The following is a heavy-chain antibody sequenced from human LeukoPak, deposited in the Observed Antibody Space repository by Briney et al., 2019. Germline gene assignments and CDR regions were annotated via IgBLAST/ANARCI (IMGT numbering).Heavy chain of an antibody. CDR2: INAGNGNT. D-gene: IGHD3-3*01. CDR3: ARDLSITIFGVVIKRYYYYGMDA. Sequence: ASVKVSCRASGYTFTSYAMHWVRQAPGQRLEWMGWINAGNGNTKYSQKFQGRVTITRDTSASTAYMELSSLRSEDTAVYYCARDLSITIFGVVIKRYYYYGMDAWGQGTTVTVSS. V-gene: IGHV1-3*01. CDR1: GYTFTSYA. J-gene: IGHJ6*02.